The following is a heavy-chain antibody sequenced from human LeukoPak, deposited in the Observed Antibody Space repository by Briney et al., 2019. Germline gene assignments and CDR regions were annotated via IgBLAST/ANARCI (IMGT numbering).Heavy chain of an antibody. CDR1: GFTFSSYA. CDR3: AKDLRGTTSDY. Sequence: PGGSLRLSCAASGFTFSSYAMSWVRQAPGKGLEWVSGISGSGGTTYYADSVKGRFTISRDNSKNTLYLQMNSLGAEDTAVYYCAKDLRGTTSDYWGQGTLVTVSS. CDR2: ISGSGGTT. J-gene: IGHJ4*02. V-gene: IGHV3-23*01. D-gene: IGHD3-16*01.